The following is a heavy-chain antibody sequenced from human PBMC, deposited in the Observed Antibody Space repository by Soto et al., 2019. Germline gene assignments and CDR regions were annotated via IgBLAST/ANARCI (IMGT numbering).Heavy chain of an antibody. CDR1: GGTFSSYA. Sequence: SVKVSCKASGGTFSSYAISWVRQAPGQGLEWMGGIIPIFGTANYAQKFQGRVTITADESTSTAYMELSRLRSEDTAVYYCARERREYRGGDCDSGYFDYWGQGALVTVSS. D-gene: IGHD2-21*02. CDR2: IIPIFGTA. CDR3: ARERREYRGGDCDSGYFDY. J-gene: IGHJ4*02. V-gene: IGHV1-69*13.